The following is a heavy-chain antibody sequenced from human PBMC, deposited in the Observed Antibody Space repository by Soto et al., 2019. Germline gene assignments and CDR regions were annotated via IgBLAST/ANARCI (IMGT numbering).Heavy chain of an antibody. V-gene: IGHV1-46*01. CDR2: INASGDSR. CDR1: GFRFSDYF. J-gene: IGHJ5*02. Sequence: ASVKVSCKASGFRFSDYFMHWVRQAPGQGLEWMGIINASGDSRNYAQKFQGRVTNTRDTSTSTVYMDLSSRKYEDSAVYYCSRHNSQIYGTPAASSWFHPWGQGTPVTVSS. CDR3: SRHNSQIYGTPAASSWFHP. D-gene: IGHD2-15*01.